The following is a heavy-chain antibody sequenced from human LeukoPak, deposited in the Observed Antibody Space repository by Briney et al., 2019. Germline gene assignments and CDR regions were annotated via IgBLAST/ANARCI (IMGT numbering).Heavy chain of an antibody. CDR3: ARDPYSGSLNAFDI. CDR1: GFAVSSNY. D-gene: IGHD1-26*01. J-gene: IGHJ3*02. V-gene: IGHV3-53*01. Sequence: PGGSLRLSCAASGFAVSSNYMSWVRQAPGKGLEWVSVIYSGGSTYYADSVKGRFTIPRDNSKNTLYLQMNSLRAEDTAVYYCARDPYSGSLNAFDIWGQGTMVTVSS. CDR2: IYSGGST.